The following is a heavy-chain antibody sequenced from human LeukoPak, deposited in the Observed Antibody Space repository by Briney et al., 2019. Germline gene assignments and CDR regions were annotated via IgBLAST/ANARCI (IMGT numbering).Heavy chain of an antibody. V-gene: IGHV1-2*04. D-gene: IGHD1-26*01. CDR3: ARQWELTRDAFDI. J-gene: IGHJ3*02. CDR1: GYTFTGYY. Sequence: ASVKVSCKASGYTFTGYYIHWVRQAPGQGREWMGWINPNSGGTNYAQKFQGWVTMTRDTTISTAYMGLSRLRSDDTAVYYCARQWELTRDAFDIWGQGTMVTVSS. CDR2: INPNSGGT.